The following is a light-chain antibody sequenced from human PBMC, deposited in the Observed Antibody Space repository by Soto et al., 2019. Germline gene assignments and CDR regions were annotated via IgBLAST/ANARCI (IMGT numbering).Light chain of an antibody. CDR3: QQYNTYSWT. J-gene: IGKJ1*01. CDR1: QSISSW. Sequence: DIQMTQSPSTLSASVGDRVTITCRASQSISSWLAWYQQKPGKAPKLLIHKASSLESGVPSRFSGSGSGTEFTLTISNLQPDDFATYYCQQYNTYSWTFGQGTKVDIK. CDR2: KAS. V-gene: IGKV1-5*03.